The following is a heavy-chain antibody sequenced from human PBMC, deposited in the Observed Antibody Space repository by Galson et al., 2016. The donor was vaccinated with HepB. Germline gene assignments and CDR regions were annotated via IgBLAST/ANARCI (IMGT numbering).Heavy chain of an antibody. D-gene: IGHD1-26*01. CDR1: GFTFNKYY. CDR3: ARVGQSGSPVLDY. J-gene: IGHJ4*02. V-gene: IGHV3-21*01. Sequence: SLRLSCAASGFTFNKYYMNWVRQAPGKALQWVSSISVSSSYIYYADSVKGRFTISRDNAKNSLYLQMNRLRAEDTAVYYCARVGQSGSPVLDYWGQGTLVTVSS. CDR2: ISVSSSYI.